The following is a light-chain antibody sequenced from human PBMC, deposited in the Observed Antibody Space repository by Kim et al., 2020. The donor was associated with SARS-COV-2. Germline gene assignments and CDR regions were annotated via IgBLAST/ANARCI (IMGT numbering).Light chain of an antibody. CDR1: QGLSNH. V-gene: IGKV1-16*01. CDR3: QEYNSYPHT. Sequence: SSSVGDSITITCRASQGLSNHLAWFQQRPGKAPKSLIFAASRLQSGVPSRFSGSGTDTHFTLTISGLQPEDFATYFCQEYNSYPHTFGQGTKLEI. J-gene: IGKJ2*01. CDR2: AAS.